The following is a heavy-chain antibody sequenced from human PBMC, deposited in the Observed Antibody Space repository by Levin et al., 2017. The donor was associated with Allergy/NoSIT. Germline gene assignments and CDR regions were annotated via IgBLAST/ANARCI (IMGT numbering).Heavy chain of an antibody. CDR1: GFTFSSYT. J-gene: IGHJ4*02. CDR3: ARDRLGNYNFDY. D-gene: IGHD3-9*01. CDR2: ISSGGSTI. V-gene: IGHV3-48*01. Sequence: GGSLRLSCAASGFTFSSYTMNWVRQAPGKGLEWVSSISSGGSTIYYADSVKGRFTISRDNAKNSLYLQMNSLRAEDTAVYYFARDRLGNYNFDYWGQGTLVTVSS.